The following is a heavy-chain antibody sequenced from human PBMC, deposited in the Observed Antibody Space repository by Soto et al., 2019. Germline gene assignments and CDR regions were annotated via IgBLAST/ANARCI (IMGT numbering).Heavy chain of an antibody. V-gene: IGHV1-8*01. CDR2: MNTNSDDT. D-gene: IGHD6-13*01. J-gene: IGHJ6*02. Sequence: ASVKVSCKTSGYTFTSYDINWVRQAPGQGLEWVGWMNTNSDDTRSAQKFRGRLTLTRDKSMRAVYMKLSNLRPDDSAVYYCAREWSAAGHFYGMDVWGQGTTVTV. CDR1: GYTFTSYD. CDR3: AREWSAAGHFYGMDV.